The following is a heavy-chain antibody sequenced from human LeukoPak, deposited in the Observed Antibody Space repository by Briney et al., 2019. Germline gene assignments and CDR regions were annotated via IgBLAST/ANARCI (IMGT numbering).Heavy chain of an antibody. V-gene: IGHV4-59*11. J-gene: IGHJ5*02. Sequence: SETLSLTCTVSGGSISSHHWSWIRQPPGKGLEWIGYIYYSGSTNYNPSLKSRVTISVDTSKNQFSLKLSSVTAADTAVYYCARESGITVAGFDPWGQGTLVTVSS. CDR1: GGSISSHH. CDR2: IYYSGST. D-gene: IGHD1-14*01. CDR3: ARESGITVAGFDP.